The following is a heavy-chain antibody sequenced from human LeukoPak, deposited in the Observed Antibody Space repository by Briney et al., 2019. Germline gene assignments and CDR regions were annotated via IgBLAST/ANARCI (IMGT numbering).Heavy chain of an antibody. CDR2: IWYDGSNT. J-gene: IGHJ4*02. V-gene: IGHV3-33*08. CDR3: ARDIAAAGYFDY. Sequence: GGSLRLSCAASGFTFSSFGMHWVRQAPGKGLEWVAVIWYDGSNTYYGDSVKGRFTISRDNSKNILYLQLNSLRAEDTAVYYCARDIAAAGYFDYWGQGTLVTVSS. CDR1: GFTFSSFG. D-gene: IGHD6-13*01.